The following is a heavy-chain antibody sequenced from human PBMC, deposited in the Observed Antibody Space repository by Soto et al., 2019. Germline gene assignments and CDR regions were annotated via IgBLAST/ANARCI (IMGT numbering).Heavy chain of an antibody. J-gene: IGHJ3*02. D-gene: IGHD5-12*01. V-gene: IGHV3-23*01. CDR1: GFTFRCYD. CDR3: ARKGGPRGAFDI. Sequence: EVQLLESGGGLVQPGGSLRLSCAASGFTFRCYDMSWVRQAPGKGLEWVSTLSGSGGTNYYADSVKGRCTILRDNSKSTLCLQMNSLRAEDTAIYFCARKGGPRGAFDIWGQGTMVTVSS. CDR2: LSGSGGTN.